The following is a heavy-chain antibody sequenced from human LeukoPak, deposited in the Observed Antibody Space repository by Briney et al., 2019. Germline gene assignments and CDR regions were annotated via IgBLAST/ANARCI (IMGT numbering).Heavy chain of an antibody. Sequence: KASETLSLTCAVSGGSISSGGYSWSWIRQPPGKGLEWIGYIYHSGSTYYNPSLKSRVTISVDRSKNQFSLELSSVTAADTAVYYCARGDQLLSPRNYYYYYGMDVWGQGTTVTVSS. CDR3: ARGDQLLSPRNYYYYYGMDV. J-gene: IGHJ6*02. D-gene: IGHD2-2*01. CDR2: IYHSGST. V-gene: IGHV4-30-2*01. CDR1: GGSISSGGYS.